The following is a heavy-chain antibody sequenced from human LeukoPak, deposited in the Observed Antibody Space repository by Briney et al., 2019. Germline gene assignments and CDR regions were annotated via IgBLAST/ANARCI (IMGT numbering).Heavy chain of an antibody. Sequence: PGRSLRLSCTTSGFTFGDHAMSWVRQAPGKGLEWVSFIRRKAHGGTTEYAASVKGRFSSSRDDSKSIAYLQMNSLKTEDTAVYFCTRVTYYYDNSGYFHFDSWGQGSLVTVSS. CDR1: GFTFGDHA. D-gene: IGHD3-22*01. CDR2: IRRKAHGGTT. J-gene: IGHJ4*02. CDR3: TRVTYYYDNSGYFHFDS. V-gene: IGHV3-49*04.